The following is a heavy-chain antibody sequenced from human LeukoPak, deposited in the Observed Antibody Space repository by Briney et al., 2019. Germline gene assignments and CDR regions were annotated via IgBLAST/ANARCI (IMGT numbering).Heavy chain of an antibody. CDR3: ARGRSIWSGYYGSGGQLRFDP. Sequence: SETLSLTCAVYGGSFSGYYWSWIRQPPGKGLEWIGEINHSGSTNYNPSLKSRVTISVDTSKNQFSLKLSSVTAADTAVYYCARGRSIWSGYYGSGGQLRFDPWGQGTLVTVSS. CDR2: INHSGST. V-gene: IGHV4-34*01. D-gene: IGHD3-3*01. CDR1: GGSFSGYY. J-gene: IGHJ5*02.